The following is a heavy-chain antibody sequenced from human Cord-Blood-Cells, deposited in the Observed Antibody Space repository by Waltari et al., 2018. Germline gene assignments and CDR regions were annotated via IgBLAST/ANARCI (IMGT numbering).Heavy chain of an antibody. CDR1: GFPFSSYS. J-gene: IGHJ4*02. CDR2: ISSSSSYI. D-gene: IGHD1-7*01. V-gene: IGHV3-21*01. Sequence: EVQLVESGGGLVKPGGSLTLSCAASGFPFSSYSMNWVRQAPGKGLEWVSSISSSSSYIYYADSVKGRFTISRDNAKNSLYLQMNSLRAEDTAVYYCARDSTTGTTGYWGQGTLVTVSS. CDR3: ARDSTTGTTGY.